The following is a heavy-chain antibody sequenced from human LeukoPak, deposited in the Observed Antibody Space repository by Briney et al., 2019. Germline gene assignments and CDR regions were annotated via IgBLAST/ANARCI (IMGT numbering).Heavy chain of an antibody. D-gene: IGHD6-19*01. CDR1: GFTFDDYA. CDR2: ISGSGVST. J-gene: IGHJ4*02. Sequence: GGSLRLSCAASGFTFDDYAMHWVRQAPGKGLEWVSAISGSGVSTYYADSVKGRFTISRDNSKNTLNLQMNGLRAEDTAVYYCAKGPLTEVAGTTWDYWGQGTLVTVSS. V-gene: IGHV3-23*01. CDR3: AKGPLTEVAGTTWDY.